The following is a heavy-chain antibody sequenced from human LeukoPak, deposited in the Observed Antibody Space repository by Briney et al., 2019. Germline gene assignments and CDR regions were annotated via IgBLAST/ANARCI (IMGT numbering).Heavy chain of an antibody. CDR2: ISYDGSNK. D-gene: IGHD3-3*01. J-gene: IGHJ6*02. V-gene: IGHV3-30-3*02. Sequence: GGSLRLSRAASGFTFSSYAMHWVRQAPGKGLEWVAVISYDGSNKYYADSVKGRFTISRDNSKNTLYLQMNSLRAEDTAVYYCAKRTHVLQFSVYYYSMDVWGQGTTVTVSS. CDR3: AKRTHVLQFSVYYYSMDV. CDR1: GFTFSSYA.